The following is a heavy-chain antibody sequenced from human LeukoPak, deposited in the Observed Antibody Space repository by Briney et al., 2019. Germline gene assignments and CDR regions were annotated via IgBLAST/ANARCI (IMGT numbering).Heavy chain of an antibody. CDR1: GCTFTGYY. J-gene: IGHJ4*02. V-gene: IGHV1-2*02. Sequence: ASVKVSCKASGCTFTGYYMHWVRQAPGQGLEWMGWINPNSGGTNYAQKFQGRVTMTRDTSISTAYMELSRLRSDDTAVYYCARDQQQLVPDYFDYWGQGTLVTVSS. CDR2: INPNSGGT. CDR3: ARDQQQLVPDYFDY. D-gene: IGHD6-13*01.